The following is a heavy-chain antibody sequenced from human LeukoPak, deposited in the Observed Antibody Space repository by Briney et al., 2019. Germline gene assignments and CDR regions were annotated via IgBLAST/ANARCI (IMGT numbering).Heavy chain of an antibody. CDR3: ARGGVVYYDSSGYYFDY. V-gene: IGHV1-46*01. D-gene: IGHD3-22*01. CDR1: GYTFTSYY. J-gene: IGHJ4*02. Sequence: ASVKVSCKASGYTFTSYYMHWVRQAPGQGLEWMGIINPSGGSTSYAQKFQGRVTMTRDTSTSTVYMELSSLRSEDTAVYYCARGGVVYYDSSGYYFDYWGQGTLVTVSS. CDR2: INPSGGST.